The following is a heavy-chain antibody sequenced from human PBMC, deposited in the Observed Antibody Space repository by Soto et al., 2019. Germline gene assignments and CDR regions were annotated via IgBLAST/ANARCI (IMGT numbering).Heavy chain of an antibody. CDR2: ISKDGNVK. Sequence: TGGSLRLSCAASGFTFSSYGMHWVRQAPGKGLEWVAVISKDGNVKYYAESVKGRFTISRDNSKNTLYLQMNSLRAEDTAVYYCAKGRGGATMPPFPGYWGQGTLVTVSS. V-gene: IGHV3-30*18. J-gene: IGHJ4*02. CDR3: AKGRGGATMPPFPGY. CDR1: GFTFSSYG. D-gene: IGHD3-10*01.